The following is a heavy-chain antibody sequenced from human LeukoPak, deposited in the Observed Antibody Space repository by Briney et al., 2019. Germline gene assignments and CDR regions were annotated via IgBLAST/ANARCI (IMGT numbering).Heavy chain of an antibody. D-gene: IGHD1-14*01. Sequence: SETLSLTCTVSGGSISSGGYYWSWIRQHPGKGLEWIGYTYYSGSTYYNPSLKSRVTISVDTSKNQFSLKLSSVTAADTAVYYCARDPLTSTGSSGWGQGTLVTVSS. CDR3: ARDPLTSTGSSG. V-gene: IGHV4-31*03. CDR2: TYYSGST. J-gene: IGHJ4*02. CDR1: GGSISSGGYY.